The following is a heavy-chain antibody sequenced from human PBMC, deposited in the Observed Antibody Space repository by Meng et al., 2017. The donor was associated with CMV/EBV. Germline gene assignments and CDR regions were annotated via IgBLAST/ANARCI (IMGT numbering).Heavy chain of an antibody. D-gene: IGHD7-27*01. Sequence: CAPSGFTFSSYAMSWVRRAPGKGLEWVSSITSGGSGTYYADSVKGRFTISRDNSENTLYLQMSSLRADDTAVYFCARRDNTNWYSLDYWGQGTLVTVSS. CDR3: ARRDNTNWYSLDY. V-gene: IGHV3-23*01. CDR1: GFTFSSYA. J-gene: IGHJ4*02. CDR2: ITSGGSGT.